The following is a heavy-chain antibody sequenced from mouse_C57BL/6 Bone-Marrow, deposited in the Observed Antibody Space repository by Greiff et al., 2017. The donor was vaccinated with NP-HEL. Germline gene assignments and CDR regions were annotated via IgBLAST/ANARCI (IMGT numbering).Heavy chain of an antibody. J-gene: IGHJ4*01. CDR1: GYSITSGYY. D-gene: IGHD1-1*01. CDR3: ARGLFITTVVNAMDY. Sequence: ESGPGLVKPSQSLSLTCSVTGYSITSGYYWNWIRQFPGNKLEWMGYISYDGSNNYNPSLKNRISITRDTSKNQFFLKLNSVTTEDTATYYGARGLFITTVVNAMDYWGQGTSVTVSS. V-gene: IGHV3-6*01. CDR2: ISYDGSN.